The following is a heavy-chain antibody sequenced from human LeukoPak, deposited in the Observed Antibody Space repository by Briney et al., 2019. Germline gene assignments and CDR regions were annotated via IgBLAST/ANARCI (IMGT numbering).Heavy chain of an antibody. CDR1: GFTVSSNY. CDR2: IYSGGST. CDR3: ARSYYYDSSGYYYAPNYYYYGMDV. V-gene: IGHV3-66*01. J-gene: IGHJ6*02. D-gene: IGHD3-22*01. Sequence: GGSLRLSCAASGFTVSSNYMSWVRQAPGKGLEWVSVIYSGGSTYYADSVKGRSTISRDNSKNTLYLQMNSLRAEDTAVYYCARSYYYDSSGYYYAPNYYYYGMDVWGQGTTVTVSS.